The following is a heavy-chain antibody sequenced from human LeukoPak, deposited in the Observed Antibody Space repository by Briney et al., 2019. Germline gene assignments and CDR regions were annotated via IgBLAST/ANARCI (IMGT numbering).Heavy chain of an antibody. CDR2: ISGSGGST. V-gene: IGHV3-23*01. CDR3: ANDEGCSGDNCYSGSQLIGH. Sequence: PGGSLRLSCAVSGFTFSSYAMTWVRQAPGKGLEWVSAISGSGGSTYYADSVKGRFTISRDNSKNALFLQMNSLRVEDTAIYYCANDEGCSGDNCYSGSQLIGHWGQGTLVTVSS. J-gene: IGHJ4*02. D-gene: IGHD2-15*01. CDR1: GFTFSSYA.